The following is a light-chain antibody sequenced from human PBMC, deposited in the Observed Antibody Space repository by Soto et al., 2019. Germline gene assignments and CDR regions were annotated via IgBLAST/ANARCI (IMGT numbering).Light chain of an antibody. V-gene: IGLV2-14*01. CDR2: DVT. CDR3: SSYTSSSSHVV. J-gene: IGLJ2*01. CDR1: SSDVGDYKY. Sequence: QSALTQPASVSGSPGQSITISCTGTSSDVGDYKYVAWYQQHPGKAPKLMIYDVTNRPSGVSDRFSASKSGNTASLTISGLQAEDEADYYCSSYTSSSSHVVFGGGTKVTVL.